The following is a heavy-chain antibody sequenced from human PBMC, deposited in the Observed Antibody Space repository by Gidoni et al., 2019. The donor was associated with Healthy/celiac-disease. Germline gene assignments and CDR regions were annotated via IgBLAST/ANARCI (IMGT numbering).Heavy chain of an antibody. D-gene: IGHD3-22*01. V-gene: IGHV3-7*04. CDR3: ARDRNYDSSGYEDYYYYYGMDV. CDR1: EFTFSYCW. CDR2: IKKDGSEK. J-gene: IGHJ6*02. Sequence: EVQLVESGGGLVQPGGSLRLSWAASEFTFSYCWSGLGRQGPGKGLEWVANIKKDGSEKYYVDSVKGRFTISRDNAKNSLYLQMNSLRAEDTAVYYCARDRNYDSSGYEDYYYYYGMDVWGQGTTVTVSS.